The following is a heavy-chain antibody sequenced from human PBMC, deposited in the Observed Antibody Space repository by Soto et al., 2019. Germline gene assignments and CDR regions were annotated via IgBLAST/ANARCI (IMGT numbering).Heavy chain of an antibody. Sequence: QVQLVESGGGVVQPGRSLRLSCAASGFTFSSYAMHWVRQAPGKGLEWVAVISYDGSNKYYADSVKGRFTISRDNSKNTLYLQMNSLRAEDTAVYYCARGDWKGGPAKPRYYYYGMDVWGQGTTVTVSS. CDR1: GFTFSSYA. V-gene: IGHV3-30-3*01. CDR3: ARGDWKGGPAKPRYYYYGMDV. D-gene: IGHD2-15*01. CDR2: ISYDGSNK. J-gene: IGHJ6*02.